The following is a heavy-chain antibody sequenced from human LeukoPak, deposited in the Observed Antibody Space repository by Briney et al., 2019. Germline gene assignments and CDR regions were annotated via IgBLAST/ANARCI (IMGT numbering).Heavy chain of an antibody. D-gene: IGHD3-16*02. CDR2: ISSSSSYI. CDR1: GFTFSSYS. CDR3: ARDAGDYVWGSYRYLDY. V-gene: IGHV3-21*01. J-gene: IGHJ4*02. Sequence: PGGSLRLSCAASGFTFSSYSMNWVRQAPGKGLEWVSSISSSSSYIYYADSVKGRLTISRDNAKNSLYLQMNSLRAEDTAVYYCARDAGDYVWGSYRYLDYWGQGTLVTVSS.